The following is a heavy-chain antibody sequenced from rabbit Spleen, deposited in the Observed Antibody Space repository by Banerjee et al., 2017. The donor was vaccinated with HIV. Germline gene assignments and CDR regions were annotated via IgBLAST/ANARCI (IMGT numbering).Heavy chain of an antibody. V-gene: IGHV1S40*01. D-gene: IGHD2-1*01. CDR2: IAGSSSGFT. J-gene: IGHJ4*01. CDR3: ARGSAAMTMVITGFYLGL. Sequence: QSLEESGGDLVKPGASLTLTCTASGFDFSTSYYMCWVRQAPGKGLEWISCIAGSSSGFTYSATWAKGRFTISKTSSTTVTLQLTSLTAADTATYFCARGSAAMTMVITGFYLGLWGPGTLVTVS. CDR1: GFDFSTSYY.